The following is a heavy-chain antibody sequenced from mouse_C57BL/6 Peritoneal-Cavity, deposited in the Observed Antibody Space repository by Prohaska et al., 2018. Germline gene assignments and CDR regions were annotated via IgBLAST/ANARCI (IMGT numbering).Heavy chain of an antibody. CDR2: IYPGSGST. CDR1: FTFTSYW. Sequence: FTFTSYWRTWVKQRTGQGLEWIGDIYPGSGSTNYNEKFKSKAKLTVDTSSSTAYMQISSLTAEDSAVYYCARDYYADYWCQVSTRTVAS. J-gene: IGHJ2*01. V-gene: IGHV1-55*01. CDR3: ARDYYADY.